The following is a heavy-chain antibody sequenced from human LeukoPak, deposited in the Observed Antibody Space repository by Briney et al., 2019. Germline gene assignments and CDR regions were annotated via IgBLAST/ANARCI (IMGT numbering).Heavy chain of an antibody. V-gene: IGHV3-48*01. Sequence: GGSLRLSCAASGFTFSHYSMNWVRQAPGKGLEWISYIGISSGNTKYADSVKGRFTISGDKAKNSVYLQMNSLRVEDTAVYYCARRAPYCTNGVCYTPRAGLWAFDIWGQGTMVTVSS. CDR2: IGISSGNT. J-gene: IGHJ3*02. CDR3: ARRAPYCTNGVCYTPRAGLWAFDI. CDR1: GFTFSHYS. D-gene: IGHD2-8*01.